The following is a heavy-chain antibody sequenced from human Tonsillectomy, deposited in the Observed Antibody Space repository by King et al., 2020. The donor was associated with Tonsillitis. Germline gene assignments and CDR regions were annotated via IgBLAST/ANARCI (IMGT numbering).Heavy chain of an antibody. CDR3: AKGSTVTPRAFDY. CDR1: GFTFSNYA. J-gene: IGHJ4*02. CDR2: ISGSGGST. V-gene: IGHV3-23*01. Sequence: VQLLESGGGLVQPGGSLRLSCAASGFTFSNYAMSWVRQAPGKGLEWVSAISGSGGSTYYADSVKGRFTISRDNSKSTLYLQMNSLRAEDTAIYYCAKGSTVTPRAFDYWGQGTLVTVSS. D-gene: IGHD4-17*01.